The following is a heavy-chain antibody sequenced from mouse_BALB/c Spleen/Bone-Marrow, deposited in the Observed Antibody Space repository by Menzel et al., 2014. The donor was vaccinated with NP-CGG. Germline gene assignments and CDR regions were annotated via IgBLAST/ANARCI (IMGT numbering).Heavy chain of an antibody. CDR2: IDPSTGRT. V-gene: IGHV1S81*02. J-gene: IGHJ2*01. Sequence: VHLQQSGAELVKPGASVKPSCKASGYTFTSYWMHWVKQRPGQGLEWIGEIDPSTGRTDYNKKFKSQATLTVDKSSSTAYMHLSSLTSEDSAVYYCARINGYDYWGQGTTLTVSS. CDR3: ARINGYDY. CDR1: GYTFTSYW. D-gene: IGHD2-2*01.